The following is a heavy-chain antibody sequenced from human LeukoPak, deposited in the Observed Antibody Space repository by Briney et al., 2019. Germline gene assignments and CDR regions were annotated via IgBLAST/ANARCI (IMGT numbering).Heavy chain of an antibody. V-gene: IGHV4-59*01. Sequence: SETLSLTCTVSGGSIDSNSWTWIRQPPGKGLEWIGYIYYSGTTNYNPSLKSRVTISVDMSKNQFSLKLSSVTAADTAVYYCASRNSSWKNWFDPWGQGTLVTVSS. CDR2: IYYSGTT. J-gene: IGHJ5*02. CDR3: ASRNSSWKNWFDP. D-gene: IGHD6-13*01. CDR1: GGSIDSNS.